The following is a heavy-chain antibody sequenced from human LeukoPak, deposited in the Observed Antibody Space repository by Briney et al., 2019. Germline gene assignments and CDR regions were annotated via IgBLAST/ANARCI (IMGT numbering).Heavy chain of an antibody. Sequence: GGSLRLSCAVSGFSVSDNYLSWVRQTPGKGLEWLSLISSRGDTYYADSVKGRFTISRDNSKNTLFLQMSALRDEDTAIYYCARDLGSGWYFNHWGQGTLVTVSP. CDR1: GFSVSDNY. D-gene: IGHD6-19*01. CDR3: ARDLGSGWYFNH. CDR2: ISSRGDT. J-gene: IGHJ4*02. V-gene: IGHV3-53*01.